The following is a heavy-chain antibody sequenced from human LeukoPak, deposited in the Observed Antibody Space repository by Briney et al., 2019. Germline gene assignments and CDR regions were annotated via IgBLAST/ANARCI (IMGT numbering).Heavy chain of an antibody. D-gene: IGHD3-22*01. CDR1: GFTFDDYA. CDR2: ISWNSGSI. J-gene: IGHJ3*02. V-gene: IGHV3-9*03. CDR3: AKGGYYYDSSGHAFDI. Sequence: GGSLRLSCAASGFTFDDYAMHWVRQAPGKGLEWVSGISWNSGSIGYADSVKGRFTISRDNAKNSLYLQMNSLRAEDMALYYCAKGGYYYDSSGHAFDIWGQETMVTVSS.